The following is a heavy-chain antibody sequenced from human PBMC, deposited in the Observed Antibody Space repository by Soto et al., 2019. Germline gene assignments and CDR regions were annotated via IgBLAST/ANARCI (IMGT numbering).Heavy chain of an antibody. V-gene: IGHV3-30-3*01. CDR3: ARSGVAISYPYFYGMDV. CDR1: GFTFTIYA. Sequence: GGSLRLSCAASGFTFTIYAIHWVRQAPGKGLEWVAVMSYDGSNKYYADSVKGRFTISRDTSENTLHLQMNSLRTEDTAVYYCARSGVAISYPYFYGMDVWGQGTTVTVSS. J-gene: IGHJ6*02. D-gene: IGHD3-3*01. CDR2: MSYDGSNK.